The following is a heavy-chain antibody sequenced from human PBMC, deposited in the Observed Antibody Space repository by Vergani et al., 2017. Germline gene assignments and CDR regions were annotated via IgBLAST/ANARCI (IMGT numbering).Heavy chain of an antibody. Sequence: VQLVESGGGLVKPGGSLRLSCAASGFTFSSYSMNWVRQAPGKGLEWVAFTRYDGIVEYYGDSVRGRFTISRDNSKNTLYLQMNRLRPEDTAVYYCATAGAAYCRGASCYDFFEYWGQGTLVTVAS. CDR2: TRYDGIVE. J-gene: IGHJ4*02. CDR1: GFTFSSYS. D-gene: IGHD2-15*01. CDR3: ATAGAAYCRGASCYDFFEY. V-gene: IGHV3-30*02.